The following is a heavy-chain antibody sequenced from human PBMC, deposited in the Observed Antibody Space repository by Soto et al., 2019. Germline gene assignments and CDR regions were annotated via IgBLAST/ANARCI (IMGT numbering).Heavy chain of an antibody. V-gene: IGHV4-59*01. CDR1: GGSISNYY. Sequence: SETLSLTCNVSGGSISNYYWTWVRQSPEKGLEWIGYMYYNGNINYNPSLKSRVTISIDTSKNQFSLTLKSVTAADTAVYYCASGGSWFDPWGQGXLVTV. CDR2: MYYNGNI. CDR3: ASGGSWFDP. J-gene: IGHJ5*02. D-gene: IGHD3-16*01.